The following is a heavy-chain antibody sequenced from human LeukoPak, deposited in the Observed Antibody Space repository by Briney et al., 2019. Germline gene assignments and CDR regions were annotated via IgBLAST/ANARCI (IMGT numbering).Heavy chain of an antibody. Sequence: ASETLSLNCSVSGASISSYYWSWIRQPPGKGLERIGYLSYSGSTYYNPSLKSRVSISVDTSKNQFSLRLRSVTAADTALYYCARHDSGYDLDFWGQGTLVTVSS. J-gene: IGHJ4*02. V-gene: IGHV4-59*08. CDR2: LSYSGST. CDR3: ARHDSGYDLDF. CDR1: GASISSYY. D-gene: IGHD5-12*01.